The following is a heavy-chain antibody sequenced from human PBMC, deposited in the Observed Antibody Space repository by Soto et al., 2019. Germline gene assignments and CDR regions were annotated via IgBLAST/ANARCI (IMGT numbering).Heavy chain of an antibody. CDR1: GYTFTSYG. Sequence: ASVKVSCKASGYTFTSYGISWVRQAPGQGLEWMGWISAYNGNTNYAQKLQGRVTMTTDTSTSTAYMELRSLRSDDTAVYYCALGLWFGELYPSRMDAWGQGTTVTVSS. J-gene: IGHJ6*02. CDR2: ISAYNGNT. CDR3: ALGLWFGELYPSRMDA. V-gene: IGHV1-18*01. D-gene: IGHD3-10*01.